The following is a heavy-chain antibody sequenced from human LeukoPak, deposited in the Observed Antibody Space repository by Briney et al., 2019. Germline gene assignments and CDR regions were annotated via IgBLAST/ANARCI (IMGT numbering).Heavy chain of an antibody. CDR1: GFTFSSYA. CDR3: AKGPWQQLVPLLGGFYNYFDY. Sequence: GGSLRLSCAASGFTFSSYAMSWVRQAPGKGLEWVSAISGSGGSAYYADSVKGRFTISRDNSKNTLYLQMNSLRAEDTAVYYCAKGPWQQLVPLLGGFYNYFDYWGQGTLVTVSS. D-gene: IGHD6-13*01. CDR2: ISGSGGSA. V-gene: IGHV3-23*01. J-gene: IGHJ4*02.